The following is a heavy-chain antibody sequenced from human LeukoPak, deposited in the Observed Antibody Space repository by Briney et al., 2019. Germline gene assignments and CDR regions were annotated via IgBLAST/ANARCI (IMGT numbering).Heavy chain of an antibody. D-gene: IGHD4-17*01. CDR1: GYTFTGYY. J-gene: IGHJ6*02. Sequence: ASVKVSCKASGYTFTGYYMHWVRQAPGQGLEWMGWINPNSGGTNYAQKFQGRVTMTRDTSISTAYMELSRLRSDDTAVYYCARARDGDYYYYGMDVWGQGTTVTVSS. CDR3: ARARDGDYYYYGMDV. CDR2: INPNSGGT. V-gene: IGHV1-2*02.